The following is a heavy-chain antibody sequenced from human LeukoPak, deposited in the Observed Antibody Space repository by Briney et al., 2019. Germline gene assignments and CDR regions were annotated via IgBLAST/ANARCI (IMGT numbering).Heavy chain of an antibody. V-gene: IGHV3-23*01. CDR2: ISGSGGST. CDR3: AKSNFDCSSTSCYSGFDY. CDR1: GFTFSSYA. J-gene: IGHJ4*02. D-gene: IGHD2-2*01. Sequence: PGGSLRLSCAASGFTFSSYAMGWVRQAPGKGLEWVSAISGSGGSTYYADSVKGRFTISRDNSKNTLYLQMNSLRAEDTAVYYCAKSNFDCSSTSCYSGFDYWGQGTLVTVSS.